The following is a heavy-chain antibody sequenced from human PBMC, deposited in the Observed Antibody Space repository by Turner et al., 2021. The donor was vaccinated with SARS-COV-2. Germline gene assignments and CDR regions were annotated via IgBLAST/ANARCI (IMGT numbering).Heavy chain of an antibody. CDR1: GYTLTELS. CDR3: ATAPPIAAACRWFDP. Sequence: QVQLVQSGAEVKKPGASVKVSCKVSGYTLTELSMHWVRQAPGKGLGWMGGFDPDDGETIYAQKFQGRVTMTEDTSTDTAYMELSSLRSEDTAVYYCATAPPIAAACRWFDPWGQGTLVTVSS. D-gene: IGHD6-13*01. V-gene: IGHV1-24*01. CDR2: FDPDDGET. J-gene: IGHJ5*02.